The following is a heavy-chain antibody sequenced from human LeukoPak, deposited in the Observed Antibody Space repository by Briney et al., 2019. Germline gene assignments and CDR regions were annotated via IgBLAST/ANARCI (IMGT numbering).Heavy chain of an antibody. CDR2: ISAYNGNT. V-gene: IGHV1-18*01. Sequence: GASVKVSCKASGYTFTSYGISWVRQAPGQGLEWMGWISAYNGNTNYAQKLQGRVTMTTDTSTSTAYMELRSLRSDDTAVYYCARDYYDFWSGYYLRASWFDPWGQGTLVTVSS. J-gene: IGHJ5*02. D-gene: IGHD3-3*01. CDR3: ARDYYDFWSGYYLRASWFDP. CDR1: GYTFTSYG.